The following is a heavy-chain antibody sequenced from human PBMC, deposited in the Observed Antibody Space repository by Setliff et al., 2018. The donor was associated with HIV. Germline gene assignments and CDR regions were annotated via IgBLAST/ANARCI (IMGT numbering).Heavy chain of an antibody. CDR3: ARVDGYNNYDSGGLDY. J-gene: IGHJ4*02. CDR2: ISVYNDDT. CDR1: GYTFSTYG. Sequence: ASVKVSCKASGYTFSTYGISWVRQAPGQGLEWMGWISVYNDDTNYAQKFQGRVTMTTDTSTNTAYMELRSLRSDDTAVYHCARVDGYNNYDSGGLDYWGQGTLVTVSS. D-gene: IGHD3-16*01. V-gene: IGHV1-18*01.